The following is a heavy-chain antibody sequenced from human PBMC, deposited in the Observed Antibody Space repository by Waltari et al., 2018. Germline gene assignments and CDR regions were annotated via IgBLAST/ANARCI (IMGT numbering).Heavy chain of an antibody. CDR3: ARRIAPRPSMDV. Sequence: QVQLQQWGAGLLKPSETLSLTCAVYGGSFSGYYWSWIRQPPGRGLGWIGEINHSGSTNYNPSLKSRVTISVDTSKNQFSLKLSSVTAADTAVYYCARRIAPRPSMDVWGKGTAVTVSS. CDR1: GGSFSGYY. CDR2: INHSGST. V-gene: IGHV4-34*01. D-gene: IGHD6-6*01. J-gene: IGHJ6*03.